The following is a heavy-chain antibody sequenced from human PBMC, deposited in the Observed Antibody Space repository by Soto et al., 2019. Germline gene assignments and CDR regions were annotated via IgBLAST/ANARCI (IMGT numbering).Heavy chain of an antibody. CDR1: GFTFSSYA. CDR3: ARDVNQLVLYYYYGMDV. D-gene: IGHD3-3*02. J-gene: IGHJ6*02. CDR2: ISYDGSNK. Sequence: QVQLVESGGGVVQPGRSLRLSCAASGFTFSSYAMHWVRQAPGKGLEWVAVISYDGSNKYYADSVKGRFTISRDNSKNTLYLQMNRLRAEDTAVYYCARDVNQLVLYYYYGMDVWGQGTTVTVSS. V-gene: IGHV3-30-3*01.